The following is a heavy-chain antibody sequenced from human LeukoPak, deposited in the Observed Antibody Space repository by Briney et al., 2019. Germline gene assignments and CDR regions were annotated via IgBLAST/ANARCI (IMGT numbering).Heavy chain of an antibody. J-gene: IGHJ3*02. Sequence: GGSLRLSCAASGFTFSSYSMNWVRQAPGKGLEWVSSISSSSSYIYYADSVKGRFTISRDNTKSSLYLQMNSLRAEDTAVYYCARGEGFMPSKEYDAFDIWGQGTMVTVSS. CDR3: ARGEGFMPSKEYDAFDI. V-gene: IGHV3-21*01. D-gene: IGHD3-16*01. CDR2: ISSSSSYI. CDR1: GFTFSSYS.